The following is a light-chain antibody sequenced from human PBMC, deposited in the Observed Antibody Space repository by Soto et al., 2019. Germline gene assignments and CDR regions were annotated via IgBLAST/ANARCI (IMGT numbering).Light chain of an antibody. Sequence: DIQMTQSPPSLSASVGDRVTITCRASQSISNYLNWYQQKPGKAPELLISAASNLQSGVPSRFGGSGSGTDFTLTISCLQPEDFATYYCQQSYSTPLGFGQGTRLEIK. J-gene: IGKJ5*01. CDR2: AAS. CDR1: QSISNY. CDR3: QQSYSTPLG. V-gene: IGKV1-39*01.